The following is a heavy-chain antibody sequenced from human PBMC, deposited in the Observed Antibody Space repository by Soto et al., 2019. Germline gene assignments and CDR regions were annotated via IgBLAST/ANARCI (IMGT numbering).Heavy chain of an antibody. J-gene: IGHJ6*02. Sequence: PGGSLRLSCAASGFTFSSYAMSWVRQAPGKGLEWVSAISGSGGSTYYADSVKGRFTISRDNSKNTLYLQMNSLRAEDTAVYYCAKNGRVVAATNYYYGMDVWGQGTTVTVS. CDR2: ISGSGGST. CDR3: AKNGRVVAATNYYYGMDV. CDR1: GFTFSSYA. V-gene: IGHV3-23*01. D-gene: IGHD2-15*01.